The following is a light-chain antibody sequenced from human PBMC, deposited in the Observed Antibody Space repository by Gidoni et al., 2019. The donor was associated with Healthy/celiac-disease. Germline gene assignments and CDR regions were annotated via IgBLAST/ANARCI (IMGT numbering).Light chain of an antibody. CDR3: QQRSNWPLCS. CDR1: QSVSSY. Sequence: EIVLTQSPATLSLSPGERATLSCRASQSVSSYLAWYQQKPGQAPRPLIYDASNRATGIPARFNGSGSGTDFTLTISSLEPEDFAVYYCQQRSNWPLCSFGQGTKLEIK. CDR2: DAS. J-gene: IGKJ2*04. V-gene: IGKV3-11*01.